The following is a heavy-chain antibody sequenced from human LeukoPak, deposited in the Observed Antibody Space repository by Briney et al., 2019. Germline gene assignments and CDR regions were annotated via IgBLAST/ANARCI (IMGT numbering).Heavy chain of an antibody. CDR1: GYTFTSYA. D-gene: IGHD3-10*01. CDR2: INTNTGNP. V-gene: IGHV7-4-1*02. CDR3: ARAYYGSGSSLNWFDP. J-gene: IGHJ5*02. Sequence: ASVKVSCKASGYTFTSYAMNWVRQAPGQGLEWMGWINTNTGNPTYAQGFTGRFVFSLDTSVSTAYLQISSLKAEDTAVYYCARAYYGSGSSLNWFDPWGQGTLVTVSS.